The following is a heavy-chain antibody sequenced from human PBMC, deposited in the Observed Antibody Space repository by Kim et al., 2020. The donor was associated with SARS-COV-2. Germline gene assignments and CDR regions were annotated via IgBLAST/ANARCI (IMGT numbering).Heavy chain of an antibody. CDR3: TTGGDFDSSALDAFDI. Sequence: PVKDRFTISRDTSKNTLDVQMNSLKTEDTAVYYCTTGGDFDSSALDAFDIWGQGTMVTVSS. V-gene: IGHV3-15*01. J-gene: IGHJ3*02. D-gene: IGHD3-22*01.